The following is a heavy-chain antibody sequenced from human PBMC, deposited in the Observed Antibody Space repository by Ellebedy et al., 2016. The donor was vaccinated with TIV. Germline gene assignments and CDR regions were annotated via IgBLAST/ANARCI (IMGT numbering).Heavy chain of an antibody. V-gene: IGHV1-3*01. D-gene: IGHD6-6*01. CDR1: GYTFTSYA. J-gene: IGHJ5*02. CDR2: INAGNGNT. CDR3: GRVYSSSPCWFEP. Sequence: ASVKVSCKASGYTFTSYAMHWVRQAPGQRLEWMGWINAGNGNTKYSQKFQGRVTITRDTSASTAYMELSSLRSEDTAVYYCGRVYSSSPCWFEPWGQGTLVTVSS.